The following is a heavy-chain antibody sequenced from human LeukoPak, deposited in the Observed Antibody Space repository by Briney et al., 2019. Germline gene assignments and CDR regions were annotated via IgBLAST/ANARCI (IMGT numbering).Heavy chain of an antibody. V-gene: IGHV3-23*01. D-gene: IGHD6-13*01. Sequence: GGSLRLSCATSGFTLSSYAMSWVRQAPGKGLEWVSTISPSGGVTFYSDSVRGRFTISRDYSKDTLFLQMNSLRAEDTAVYYCAREPTYSSSWYTSCDYWGQGTLVTVSS. CDR2: ISPSGGVT. CDR3: AREPTYSSSWYTSCDY. CDR1: GFTLSSYA. J-gene: IGHJ4*02.